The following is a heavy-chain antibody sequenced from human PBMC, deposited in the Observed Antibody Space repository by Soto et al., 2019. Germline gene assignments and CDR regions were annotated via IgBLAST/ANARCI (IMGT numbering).Heavy chain of an antibody. V-gene: IGHV3-30-3*01. Sequence: QVQLVESGGGVVQPGRSLRLSCAASGFTFSSYAMHWVRQAPGKGLEWVAVISYDGSNKYYADSVKGRFTISRDNSKNKLYLQMNRLRAEDTAVYCCARVRYCSSTSCYTIIKYYYYGMDVLGQGTTLTVSS. D-gene: IGHD2-2*01. J-gene: IGHJ6*02. CDR3: ARVRYCSSTSCYTIIKYYYYGMDV. CDR2: ISYDGSNK. CDR1: GFTFSSYA.